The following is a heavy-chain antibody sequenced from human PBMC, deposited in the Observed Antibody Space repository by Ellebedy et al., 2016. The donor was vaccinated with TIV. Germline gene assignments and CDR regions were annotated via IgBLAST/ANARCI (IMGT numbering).Heavy chain of an antibody. V-gene: IGHV1-18*04. CDR1: GFTFTNYA. CDR3: ARHYSRGWPLGGVDY. Sequence: AASVKVSCKASGFTFTNYAFGWVRQAPGQGLEWMGWVSAHNGVTNYAQKLQDRVTMTTDTSTSTTYMELRNLRSDDTALYYCARHYSRGWPLGGVDYWGQGTLVTVSS. J-gene: IGHJ4*02. CDR2: VSAHNGVT. D-gene: IGHD3-22*01.